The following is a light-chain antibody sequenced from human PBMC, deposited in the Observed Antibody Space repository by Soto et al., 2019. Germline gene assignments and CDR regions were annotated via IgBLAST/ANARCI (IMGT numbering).Light chain of an antibody. CDR2: DAS. V-gene: IGKV3-11*01. Sequence: EIVFTQAPASLSLSPGERATLSRRARQVVGSYLAWHQQKPGQAPRLIIYDASNRAAGIPGMCSGSGSGTTFTLTISRLEPEDFAVYYCQQYDSSPVTFGGGTKVDIK. CDR1: QVVGSY. J-gene: IGKJ4*01. CDR3: QQYDSSPVT.